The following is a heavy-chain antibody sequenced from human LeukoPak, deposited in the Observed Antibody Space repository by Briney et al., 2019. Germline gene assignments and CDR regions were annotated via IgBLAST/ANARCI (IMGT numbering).Heavy chain of an antibody. CDR2: IIPIFGTA. J-gene: IGHJ3*02. Sequence: SVKVSCKASGGTFSNYAISWVRQAPGQGLEWMGGIIPIFGTANYAQKFRGRVTITADKSTRTAYMELSSLRSEDTAVYYCARPPSGWYVGAFDIWGQGTMVTVSS. V-gene: IGHV1-69*06. CDR1: GGTFSNYA. CDR3: ARPPSGWYVGAFDI. D-gene: IGHD6-19*01.